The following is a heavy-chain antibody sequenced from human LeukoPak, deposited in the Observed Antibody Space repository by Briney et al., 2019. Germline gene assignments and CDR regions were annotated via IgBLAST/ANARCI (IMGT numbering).Heavy chain of an antibody. J-gene: IGHJ4*02. Sequence: ASVKVSCKASGYTFTGYYIHWVRQAPAQGLEWMGRINPNSGGTKYAQKFQGRVTMTRDTSISTAYMELSSLTSDDTALYYCATDGAVAGTAYPEYWGQGTLVTVSS. D-gene: IGHD6-19*01. CDR2: INPNSGGT. CDR3: ATDGAVAGTAYPEY. CDR1: GYTFTGYY. V-gene: IGHV1-2*06.